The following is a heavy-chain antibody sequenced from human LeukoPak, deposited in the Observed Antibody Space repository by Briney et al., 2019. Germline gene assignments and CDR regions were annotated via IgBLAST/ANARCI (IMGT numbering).Heavy chain of an antibody. D-gene: IGHD5-18*01. CDR2: ISYDGSNK. V-gene: IGHV3-30*04. J-gene: IGHJ6*02. Sequence: GGSLRLSCAASGFTFSSYAMHWVRQAPGKGLEWVAVISYDGSNKYYADSVKGRFTISRDNSKNTLYLQTNSLRAEDTAVYYCARDSLRGYSYGYPLYYYYGMDVWGQGTTVTVSS. CDR3: ARDSLRGYSYGYPLYYYYGMDV. CDR1: GFTFSSYA.